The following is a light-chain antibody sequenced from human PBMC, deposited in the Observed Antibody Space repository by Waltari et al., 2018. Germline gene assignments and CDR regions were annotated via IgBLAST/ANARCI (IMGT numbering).Light chain of an antibody. CDR2: DAS. V-gene: IGKV3-11*01. CDR3: QQSYSTLT. J-gene: IGKJ4*01. Sequence: EIVLTQSPATLSLSPGERATPSCRASQSVSNYIAWYQQKPGQPPRLLIYDASNRATGIPARFSGSGSETDFTLTISSLQPEDFATYYCQQSYSTLTFGGGTKVEIK. CDR1: QSVSNY.